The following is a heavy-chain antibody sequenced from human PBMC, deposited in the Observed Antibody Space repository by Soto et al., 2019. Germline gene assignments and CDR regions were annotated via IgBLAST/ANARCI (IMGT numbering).Heavy chain of an antibody. J-gene: IGHJ5*02. CDR2: INAGNGYT. V-gene: IGHV1-3*01. CDR1: GYTFTSYA. Sequence: QVQLVQSGAEVKKPGASVKVSCKASGYTFTSYAMHWVRQAPGQRLEWMGWINAGNGYTKYSQKFQDRVTITRDISASTAYMELSSLRSEDTAIYYCARDPFYDFWSGSNWFDPWGQGTLVTVSS. D-gene: IGHD3-3*01. CDR3: ARDPFYDFWSGSNWFDP.